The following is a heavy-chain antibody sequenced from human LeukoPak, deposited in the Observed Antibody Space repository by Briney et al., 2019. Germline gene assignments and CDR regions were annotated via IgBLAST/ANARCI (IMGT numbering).Heavy chain of an antibody. CDR1: GYTFTGYY. J-gene: IGHJ4*02. V-gene: IGHV1-2*06. Sequence: GASVKVSCKASGYTFTGYYMHWVRQAPGQGLEWMGRINPNSGGTNYAQKFQGRVTMTRDTSISTAYMELSRLRSDDTAVYYCARDTPDYYDSSGYYQPLDYWGQGILVTVSS. CDR2: INPNSGGT. CDR3: ARDTPDYYDSSGYYQPLDY. D-gene: IGHD3-22*01.